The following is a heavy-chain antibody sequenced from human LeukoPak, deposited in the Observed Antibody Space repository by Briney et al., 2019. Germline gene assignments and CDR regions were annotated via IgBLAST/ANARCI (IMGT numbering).Heavy chain of an antibody. CDR3: ARDPGGNTYGRYFDY. J-gene: IGHJ4*02. CDR1: GFTLSSYY. CDR2: ISGASSYI. D-gene: IGHD5-18*01. V-gene: IGHV3-21*06. Sequence: PGGSLGLSCAASGFTLSSYYMNWVRQAPGKGLEWVSSISGASSYISYADSVKGRFTISRDNAKNSLYLQMNSLRAEDTAVYYCARDPGGNTYGRYFDYWGQGTLVTVSS.